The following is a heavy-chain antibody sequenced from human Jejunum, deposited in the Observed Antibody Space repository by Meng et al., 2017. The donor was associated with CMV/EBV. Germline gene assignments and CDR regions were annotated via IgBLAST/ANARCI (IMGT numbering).Heavy chain of an antibody. D-gene: IGHD4/OR15-4a*01. CDR1: GFHRNSET. CDR3: ARLRGAYSQYFDY. CDR2: IGYIGSFI. Sequence: VLFVESGGGLVKPGGSLRPSCGAAGFHRNSETMARCRQSPGKRLEWVSSIGYIGSFIYYADSAKGRFTTSRDNVKNSLYLQMNCLRAEDTAVYYCARLRGAYSQYFDYWGQGTLVTVSS. V-gene: IGHV3-21*01. J-gene: IGHJ4*02.